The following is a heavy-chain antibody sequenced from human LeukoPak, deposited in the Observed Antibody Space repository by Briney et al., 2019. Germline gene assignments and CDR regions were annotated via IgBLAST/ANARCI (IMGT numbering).Heavy chain of an antibody. CDR3: ARGGRSWYFDY. J-gene: IGHJ4*02. Sequence: GRSLRLSCAASGFTFDDYAMHWVRQAPGKGLEWVSGISWNSGSIGYADSVKGRFTISRDNAKNSLYLQMNSLRAEDTALYYCARGGRSWYFDYWGQGTLVTVSS. D-gene: IGHD6-13*01. CDR1: GFTFDDYA. V-gene: IGHV3-9*01. CDR2: ISWNSGSI.